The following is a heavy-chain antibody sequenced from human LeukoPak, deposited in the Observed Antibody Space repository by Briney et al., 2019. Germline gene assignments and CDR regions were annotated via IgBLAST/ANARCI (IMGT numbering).Heavy chain of an antibody. V-gene: IGHV1-69*06. CDR3: ARGGSEYQLLNWFDP. CDR1: GGTFSSYA. J-gene: IGHJ5*02. D-gene: IGHD2-2*01. CDR2: IIPIFGTA. Sequence: SVKVSCKASGGTFSSYAISWVRQAPGQGLEWMGGIIPIFGTANCAQKFQGRVTITADKSTSTAYMELSSLRSEDTAVYYCARGGSEYQLLNWFDPWGQGTLVTVSS.